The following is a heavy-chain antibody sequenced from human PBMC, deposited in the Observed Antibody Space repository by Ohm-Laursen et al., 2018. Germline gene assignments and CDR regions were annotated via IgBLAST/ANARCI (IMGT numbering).Heavy chain of an antibody. Sequence: SLRLSCSASGFTFDDYAMHWVRQAPGKGLEWVSGISWNSGSIGYADSVKGRFTISRDNAKNSLYLQMNSLRAEDTAVYYCARYIAARPVDYWGQGTLVTVSS. CDR1: GFTFDDYA. V-gene: IGHV3-9*01. CDR3: ARYIAARPVDY. D-gene: IGHD6-6*01. J-gene: IGHJ4*02. CDR2: ISWNSGSI.